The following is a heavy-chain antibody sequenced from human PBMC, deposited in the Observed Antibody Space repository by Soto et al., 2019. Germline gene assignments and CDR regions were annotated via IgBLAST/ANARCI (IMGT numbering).Heavy chain of an antibody. Sequence: ASVKVSCKASGYTFTSYGINWVRQAPGRGLEWTGWINPGNGNTKYSQQFQGRVIIDRDTSASTAYMELSSLRSEDTAVYYCARGGYFDSSNYLAYWGLGTLGTVSS. CDR1: GYTFTSYG. CDR2: INPGNGNT. V-gene: IGHV1-3*01. D-gene: IGHD3-22*01. J-gene: IGHJ4*02. CDR3: ARGGYFDSSNYLAY.